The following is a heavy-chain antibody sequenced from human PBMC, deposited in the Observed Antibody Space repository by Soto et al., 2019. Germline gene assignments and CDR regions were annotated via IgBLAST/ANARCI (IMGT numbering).Heavy chain of an antibody. V-gene: IGHV1-69*13. CDR1: GGTFSSYA. D-gene: IGHD6-19*01. CDR3: AGDGGSGWYSEYGMDV. CDR2: IIPIFGTA. J-gene: IGHJ6*02. Sequence: SVKVSCKASGGTFSSYAISWVRQAPGQGLEWMGGIIPIFGTANYAQKFQGRVTITADESTSTAYMELSSLRSEDTAVYYCAGDGGSGWYSEYGMDVWGQGTTVTVSS.